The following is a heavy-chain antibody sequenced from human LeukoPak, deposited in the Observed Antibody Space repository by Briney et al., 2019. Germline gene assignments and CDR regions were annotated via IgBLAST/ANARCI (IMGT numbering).Heavy chain of an antibody. D-gene: IGHD3-3*01. Sequence: ASVKVSYKASGYTFTGYYMHWVRQAPGQGLEWMGWINPNSGGTNYAQKFQGRVTMTRNTSISTAYMELSSLRSEDTAVYYCARGRGITIFGVVIIRIDNWFDPWGQGTLVTVSS. J-gene: IGHJ5*02. V-gene: IGHV1-2*02. CDR3: ARGRGITIFGVVIIRIDNWFDP. CDR2: INPNSGGT. CDR1: GYTFTGYY.